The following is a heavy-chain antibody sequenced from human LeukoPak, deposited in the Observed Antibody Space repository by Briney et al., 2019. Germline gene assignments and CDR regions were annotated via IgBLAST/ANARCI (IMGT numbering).Heavy chain of an antibody. V-gene: IGHV1-18*01. CDR3: ARDDGDY. J-gene: IGHJ4*02. CDR1: GYSFSNYG. Sequence: GASVKVSCKASGYSFSNYGINWVRQAPGQGLEWMGWISTYNVNTNYTQKLQGRVTMTTDTFTTTAYMELKSLISDDTAIYYCARDDGDYWGQGTLVTVSS. CDR2: ISTYNVNT.